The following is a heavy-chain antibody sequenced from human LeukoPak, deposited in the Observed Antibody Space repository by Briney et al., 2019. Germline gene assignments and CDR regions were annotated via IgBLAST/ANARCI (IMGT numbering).Heavy chain of an antibody. CDR1: GGTFSSYA. Sequence: ASVKVSCKASGGTFSSYAISWVRQAPGQGLEWMGGIIPIFGTANYAQKFQGRVTITAHESASTAYMELSSLRSEDTAVYYCARDILTGYYPYEVHYGMDVWGKGTTVTVSS. J-gene: IGHJ6*04. D-gene: IGHD3-9*01. CDR3: ARDILTGYYPYEVHYGMDV. V-gene: IGHV1-69*13. CDR2: IIPIFGTA.